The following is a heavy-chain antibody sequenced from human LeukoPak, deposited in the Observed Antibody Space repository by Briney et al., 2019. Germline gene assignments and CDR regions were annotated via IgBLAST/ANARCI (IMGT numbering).Heavy chain of an antibody. CDR3: AKDDDVLTGNFDY. Sequence: GGSLRLSCAASGFSFNIYWMSWVRQAPGKGLEWVSRIKSKTDGGTTDYAAPVKGRFTISRDDSKNTLYLQMNSLRAEDTAVYYCAKDDDVLTGNFDYWGQGTLVTVSS. CDR2: IKSKTDGGTT. J-gene: IGHJ4*02. CDR1: GFSFNIYW. V-gene: IGHV3-15*01. D-gene: IGHD3-9*01.